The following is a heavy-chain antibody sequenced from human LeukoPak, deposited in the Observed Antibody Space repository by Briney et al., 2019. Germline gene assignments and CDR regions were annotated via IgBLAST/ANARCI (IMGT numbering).Heavy chain of an antibody. Sequence: ASVKVSCKVSGYTLTELSMHWVRQAPGKGVEWMGGFDPEDGETIYAQKVQGRVTMTEDTTADTAYMELSSLRSENTAVYYCATYDILTGYHTYFDYWGQGTLVTVSS. CDR1: GYTLTELS. CDR2: FDPEDGET. J-gene: IGHJ4*02. CDR3: ATYDILTGYHTYFDY. V-gene: IGHV1-24*01. D-gene: IGHD3-9*01.